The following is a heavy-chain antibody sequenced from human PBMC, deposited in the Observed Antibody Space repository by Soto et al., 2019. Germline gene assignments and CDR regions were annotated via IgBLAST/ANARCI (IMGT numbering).Heavy chain of an antibody. V-gene: IGHV4-39*02. Sequence: SETLSLTCTVSGGSISSSSYYWGWIRQPPGKGLEWIGSIYYSGSTYYNPSLKSRVTISVDTSKNQFSLKLSSVTAADTAVYYCARDYYDFWSGYSRYGMDVWGQGTTVTVSS. CDR1: GGSISSSSYY. CDR2: IYYSGST. J-gene: IGHJ6*02. D-gene: IGHD3-3*01. CDR3: ARDYYDFWSGYSRYGMDV.